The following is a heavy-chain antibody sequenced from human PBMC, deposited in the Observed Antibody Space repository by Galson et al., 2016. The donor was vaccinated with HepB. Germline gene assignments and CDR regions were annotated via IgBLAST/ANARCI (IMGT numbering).Heavy chain of an antibody. CDR1: GYIFINYT. Sequence: SVKVSCKASGYIFINYTLHWVRQAPGQGLEWMGTIDPSGARTTYAQKFQGRVSMTRDTSTSTLYMELSSLRSEDTAVYYCARRAAGSYWYIDLWGRGPLVTVSS. CDR3: ARRAAGSYWYIDL. V-gene: IGHV1-46*01. J-gene: IGHJ2*01. CDR2: IDPSGART. D-gene: IGHD6-13*01.